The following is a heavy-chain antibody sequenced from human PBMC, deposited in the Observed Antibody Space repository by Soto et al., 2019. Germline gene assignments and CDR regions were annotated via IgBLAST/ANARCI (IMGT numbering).Heavy chain of an antibody. CDR1: GNTLTSHY. CDR2: INPTGGSA. D-gene: IGHD2-21*02. V-gene: IGHV1-46*01. CDR3: ARGTADCGTDCYNGLSWRFDAFEI. J-gene: IGHJ3*02. Sequence: QEQLVQSGAEVKKPGASVKVSCKASGNTLTSHYMHWVRQAPGQGLEWMGIINPTGGSATYAQKFQGRVTMTRDTSTSTVYMELTSLSSEDTAVYYCARGTADCGTDCYNGLSWRFDAFEIWGQGTMVTVSS.